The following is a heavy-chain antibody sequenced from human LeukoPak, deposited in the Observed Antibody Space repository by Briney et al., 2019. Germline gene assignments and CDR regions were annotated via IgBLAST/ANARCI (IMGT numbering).Heavy chain of an antibody. CDR2: ISGSGGST. CDR3: AKPSAYYYDSSGYSYDY. CDR1: GFTFSSYA. Sequence: PGGSLRLSCAASGFTFSSYAMSWVRQAPGKGLEWVSAISGSGGSTYYADSVKGRFTISRDNSKNTLYQQMNSLRAEDTAVYYCAKPSAYYYDSSGYSYDYWGQGTLVTVSS. V-gene: IGHV3-23*01. J-gene: IGHJ4*02. D-gene: IGHD3-22*01.